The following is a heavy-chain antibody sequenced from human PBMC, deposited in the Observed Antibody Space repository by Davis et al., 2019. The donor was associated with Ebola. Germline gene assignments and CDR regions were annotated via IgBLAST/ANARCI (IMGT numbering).Heavy chain of an antibody. CDR3: ARLDSSGYYGLVY. Sequence: LRLSCTVSGGSISSGDYYWSWIRQPPGKGLEWIGYIYYSGSTNYNPSLKSRVTISVDTSKNQFSLKLSSVTAADTAVYYCARLDSSGYYGLVYWGQGTLVTVSS. J-gene: IGHJ4*02. CDR2: IYYSGST. D-gene: IGHD3-22*01. V-gene: IGHV4-30-4*01. CDR1: GGSISSGDYY.